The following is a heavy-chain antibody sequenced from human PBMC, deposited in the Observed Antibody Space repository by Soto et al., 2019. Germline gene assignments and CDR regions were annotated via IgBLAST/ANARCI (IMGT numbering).Heavy chain of an antibody. J-gene: IGHJ4*02. Sequence: PSETLSLTCDVYGGSFSGSYWSWIRQPPGKGLEWIGEISHGGTTNYNPSLKSRVTISVDTSRNQFSLKLSSVTAADTAIYYCATYGANSHYWGQGTLVTVS. CDR3: ATYGANSHY. D-gene: IGHD4-17*01. V-gene: IGHV4-34*01. CDR1: GGSFSGSY. CDR2: ISHGGTT.